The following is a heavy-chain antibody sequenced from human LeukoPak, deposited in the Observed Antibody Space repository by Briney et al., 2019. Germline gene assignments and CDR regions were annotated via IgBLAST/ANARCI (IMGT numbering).Heavy chain of an antibody. J-gene: IGHJ5*02. V-gene: IGHV4-38-2*02. CDR3: ARHPAAPYGSVRKNWFDP. Sequence: SESMSLTCILSGSSLSSGYYWSCIRQPPGLRLEWIGKLKHSGHTNDNPSLKSRVTISVDTSKNQFSLKLSSVTAADTAVYYCARHPAAPYGSVRKNWFDPWGQGTLVTVSS. CDR1: GSSLSSGYY. D-gene: IGHD3-10*01. CDR2: LKHSGHT.